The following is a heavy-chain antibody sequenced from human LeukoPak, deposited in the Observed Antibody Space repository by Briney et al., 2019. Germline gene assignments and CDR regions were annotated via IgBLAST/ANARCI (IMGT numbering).Heavy chain of an antibody. CDR3: ARVLWDAIFGPYYFDY. D-gene: IGHD3-3*01. CDR2: IYYSGST. J-gene: IGHJ4*02. V-gene: IGHV4-31*11. Sequence: TSETLSLTCAVSGGSISSGGYSWSWIRQPPGKGLEWIGYIYYSGSTYYNPSLKSRVTISVDTSKNQFSLKLSSVTAADTAVYYCARVLWDAIFGPYYFDYWGQGTLVTVSS. CDR1: GGSISSGGYS.